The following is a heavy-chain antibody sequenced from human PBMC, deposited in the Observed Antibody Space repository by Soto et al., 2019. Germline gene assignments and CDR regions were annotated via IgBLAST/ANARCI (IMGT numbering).Heavy chain of an antibody. V-gene: IGHV3-9*01. CDR1: GFTFDDYA. Sequence: GGSLRLSCAASGFTFDDYAMHWVRQAPGKGLEWVSGISWNSGSIGYADSVKGRFTISRDNAKNSLYLQMNSLRAEDTALYYCAKDILTSGMDVWGQGTTVTVSS. J-gene: IGHJ6*02. D-gene: IGHD2-8*02. CDR3: AKDILTSGMDV. CDR2: ISWNSGSI.